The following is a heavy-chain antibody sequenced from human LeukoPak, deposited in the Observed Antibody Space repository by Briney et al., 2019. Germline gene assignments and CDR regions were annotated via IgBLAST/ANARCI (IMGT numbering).Heavy chain of an antibody. V-gene: IGHV3-48*01. CDR3: ASGPTLGVAAAADY. J-gene: IGHJ4*02. D-gene: IGHD6-13*01. CDR1: GFTFSGYS. CDR2: ITTTSSTT. Sequence: GGSLRLSCAASGFTFSGYSMHWVRQAPGKGLEWISYITTTSSTTYYIDSVEGRFTISRDNARNSLYLQMNSLRADDTAVYYCASGPTLGVAAAADYWGQGTLVTVSS.